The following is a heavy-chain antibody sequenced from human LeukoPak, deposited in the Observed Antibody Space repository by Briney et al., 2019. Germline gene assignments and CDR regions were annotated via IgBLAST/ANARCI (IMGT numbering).Heavy chain of an antibody. D-gene: IGHD6-13*01. CDR1: GGSISSYY. J-gene: IGHJ4*02. CDR3: ARGYSSSWYTPPGY. Sequence: PSETLSLTCTVSGGSISSYYWSWIRQPPGKGLEWIGYIYYSGSTNYNPSLKSRVTISVDTSKNQFSLKLSSVTAADTAVYYCARGYSSSWYTPPGYWGQGTLVTVSS. CDR2: IYYSGST. V-gene: IGHV4-59*01.